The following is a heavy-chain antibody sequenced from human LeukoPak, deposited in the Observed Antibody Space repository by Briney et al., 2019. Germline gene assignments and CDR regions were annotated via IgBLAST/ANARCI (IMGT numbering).Heavy chain of an antibody. CDR2: INPNSGGT. J-gene: IGHJ4*02. V-gene: IGHV1-2*02. CDR3: ARGGGLRDGYNLDY. CDR1: GYTFTGYY. D-gene: IGHD5-24*01. Sequence: GASVKVSCKASGYTFTGYYIHWVRQAPGQGLEWMGWINPNSGGTNYAQKFQGRVTMTRDTFISTAYMELSRLRSDDTAVYYCARGGGLRDGYNLDYWGQGTLVTVSS.